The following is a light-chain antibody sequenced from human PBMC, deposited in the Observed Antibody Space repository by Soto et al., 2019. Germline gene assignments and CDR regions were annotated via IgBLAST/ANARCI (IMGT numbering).Light chain of an antibody. CDR3: QQYNSYS. Sequence: DIQMTQSPSSLSASVGDRVTITCRASQTIYSNLNWYQQKPGNAPNLLIYAASSLESGVPARLSGSGSGTEFTLTISSLQPDDFATYYCQQYNSYSFGQGTKVDI. CDR1: QTIYSN. CDR2: AAS. J-gene: IGKJ1*01. V-gene: IGKV1-39*01.